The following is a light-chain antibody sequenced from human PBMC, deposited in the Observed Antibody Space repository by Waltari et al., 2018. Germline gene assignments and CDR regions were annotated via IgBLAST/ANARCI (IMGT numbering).Light chain of an antibody. CDR1: SSDVGGYNY. V-gene: IGLV2-14*01. CDR2: EVS. CDR3: SSYTSTWV. J-gene: IGLJ3*02. Sequence: QSALTQPASVSGSPGQSITLSCTGTSSDVGGYNYVSWYQQHPGKAPKLMIYEVSNRPSGVSNRFSGSKSGNTASLTISGLQAEDEADYYCSSYTSTWVFGGGTKLTVL.